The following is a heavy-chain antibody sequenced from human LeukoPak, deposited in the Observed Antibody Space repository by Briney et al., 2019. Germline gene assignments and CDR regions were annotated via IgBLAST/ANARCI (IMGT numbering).Heavy chain of an antibody. V-gene: IGHV3-21*01. D-gene: IGHD1-26*01. Sequence: GGSLRLSCAASGFTFSSYSMNWVRQAPGKGLEWVSSIRSSSTYIYYADSVRGRFTISRDTSKNTLFLQMDSLRAEDTAVYYCARMSGSHIDYWGQGTLVTVSS. CDR1: GFTFSSYS. CDR3: ARMSGSHIDY. J-gene: IGHJ4*02. CDR2: IRSSSTYI.